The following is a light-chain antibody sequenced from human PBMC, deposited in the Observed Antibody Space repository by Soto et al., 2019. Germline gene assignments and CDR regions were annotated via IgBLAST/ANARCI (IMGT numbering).Light chain of an antibody. V-gene: IGKV3-11*01. J-gene: IGKJ3*01. CDR3: QQRRGT. Sequence: EIVLTQSPATLSLSPGERATLSCRASQSVSSYLAWYQQKPGQAPRLLIYDASNRATGIPARFSGSGSGTDFTLTISSLESEDFAVYYCQQRRGTFGPGTKVDIK. CDR1: QSVSSY. CDR2: DAS.